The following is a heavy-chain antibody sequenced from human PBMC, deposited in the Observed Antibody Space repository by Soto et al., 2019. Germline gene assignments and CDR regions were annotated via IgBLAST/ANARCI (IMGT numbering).Heavy chain of an antibody. CDR2: IYPGDSDT. J-gene: IGHJ3*02. Sequence: GESLKISCKGSGYSFTSYWIGWVRQMPGKGLEWMGIIYPGDSDTRYSPSFQGQVTISADKSISTAYLQWSSLKASDTAMYYCARQGSYYVTKDAFDIWGQETMVTVSS. CDR3: ARQGSYYVTKDAFDI. CDR1: GYSFTSYW. D-gene: IGHD1-26*01. V-gene: IGHV5-51*01.